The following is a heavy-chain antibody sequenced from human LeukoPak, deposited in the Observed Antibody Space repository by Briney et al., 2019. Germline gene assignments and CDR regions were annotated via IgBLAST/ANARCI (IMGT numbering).Heavy chain of an antibody. CDR2: IIPIVGTA. CDR3: ARGPTLIWRYYFDY. CDR1: GGTFSSYA. Sequence: GASVKVSCKASGGTFSSYAISWVRQAPGQGLEWMGGIIPIVGTANYDQKFQGRVTITTDESTSTAYMELSSLRSEDTAVYYCARGPTLIWRYYFDYWGQGTLVTVSS. D-gene: IGHD2-21*01. V-gene: IGHV1-69*05. J-gene: IGHJ4*02.